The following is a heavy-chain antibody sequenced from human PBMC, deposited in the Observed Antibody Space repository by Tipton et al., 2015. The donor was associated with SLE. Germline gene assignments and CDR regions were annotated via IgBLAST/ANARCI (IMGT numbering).Heavy chain of an antibody. D-gene: IGHD1-26*01. CDR3: ARDPREPGDY. Sequence: GLVKPSETLSLTCAVYGGSFSGYYWSWIRQPPGKGLEWIGYIYYSGSTYYNPSLKSRVTISVDTSKNQFSLKLSSVTAADTAVYYCARDPREPGDYWGQGTLVTVSS. CDR1: GGSFSGYY. J-gene: IGHJ4*02. CDR2: IYYSGST. V-gene: IGHV4-30-4*08.